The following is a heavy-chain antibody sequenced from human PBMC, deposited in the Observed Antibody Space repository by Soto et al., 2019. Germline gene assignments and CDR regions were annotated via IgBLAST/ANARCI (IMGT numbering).Heavy chain of an antibody. J-gene: IGHJ4*02. V-gene: IGHV3-30-3*01. CDR3: ARAPTRFLEWLSSDY. CDR1: GFTFSNYA. D-gene: IGHD3-3*01. CDR2: ISYDGGTK. Sequence: PGGSLRLSCAASGFTFSNYAMHWVRQAPGKGLEWVTIISYDGGTKYYTDSVKGRFTISRDNSKNTLYLQMNSLRPEDTAVYYCARAPTRFLEWLSSDYWGQGTLVTVSS.